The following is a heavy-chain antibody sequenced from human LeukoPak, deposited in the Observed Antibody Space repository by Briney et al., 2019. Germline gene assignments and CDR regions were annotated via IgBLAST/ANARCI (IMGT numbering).Heavy chain of an antibody. CDR1: GFTFSSYW. CDR3: ARDRALYDSRRGYYYTEDDY. V-gene: IGHV3-7*01. CDR2: INQDGSEK. J-gene: IGHJ4*02. Sequence: GGSLRLPCAASGFTFSSYWISWVRQAPGKGLEWVANINQDGSEKYYVDSVKGRFTISRDNAKSSLYLQMNSLRADDTAVYYCARDRALYDSRRGYYYTEDDYWGQGTLVTVSS. D-gene: IGHD3-22*01.